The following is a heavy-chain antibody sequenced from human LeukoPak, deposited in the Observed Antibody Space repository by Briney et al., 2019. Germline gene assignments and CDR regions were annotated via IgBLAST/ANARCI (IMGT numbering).Heavy chain of an antibody. CDR2: MNPNSGGT. CDR1: GYTFTGHY. V-gene: IGHV1-2*02. D-gene: IGHD1-26*01. Sequence: ASVKVSCKASGYTFTGHYMHWVRQAPGQELEWMGWMNPNSGGTNYAQKFQGRVTMTRDTSISTAYMELRRLRSDDTAVYYCATVVGARGGDYFDYWGQGTLVTVSS. CDR3: ATVVGARGGDYFDY. J-gene: IGHJ4*02.